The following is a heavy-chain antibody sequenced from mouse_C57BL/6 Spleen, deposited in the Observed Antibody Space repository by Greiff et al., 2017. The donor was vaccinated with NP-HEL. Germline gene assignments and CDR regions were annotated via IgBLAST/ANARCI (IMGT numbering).Heavy chain of an antibody. CDR1: GFTFSDYG. J-gene: IGHJ4*01. Sequence: EVQLVESGGGLVKPGGSLKLSCAASGFTFSDYGMHWVRQAPEKGLEWVAYISSGSSTIYYADTVKGRFTISRDNAKNTLFLQMTSLRSEDTAMYYCARNYYGYDGGYAMDYWGQGTSVTVSS. CDR3: ARNYYGYDGGYAMDY. D-gene: IGHD2-2*01. CDR2: ISSGSSTI. V-gene: IGHV5-17*01.